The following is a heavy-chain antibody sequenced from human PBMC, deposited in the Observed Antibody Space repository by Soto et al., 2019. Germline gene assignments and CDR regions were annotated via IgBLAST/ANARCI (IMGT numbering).Heavy chain of an antibody. CDR1: GGSISSGGYY. V-gene: IGHV4-31*03. D-gene: IGHD3-22*01. CDR3: AREYYYDSTKTNWFDP. CDR2: IYYSGST. Sequence: PSETLSLTCTVSGGSISSGGYYWSWIRQHPGKGLEWIGYIYYSGSTYYNPSLKRRVTISVDTSKNQFSLKLSSVTAADTAVYYCAREYYYDSTKTNWFDPWGQGTLVTVSS. J-gene: IGHJ5*02.